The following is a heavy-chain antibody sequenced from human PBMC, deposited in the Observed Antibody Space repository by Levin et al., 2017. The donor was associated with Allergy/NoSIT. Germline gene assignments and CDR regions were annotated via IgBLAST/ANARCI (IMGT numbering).Heavy chain of an antibody. J-gene: IGHJ4*02. D-gene: IGHD3-9*01. CDR3: ARRRSDLLSTYRH. Sequence: SGPTLVKPTETLTLTCTFSGFSLTTTGVGVGWTRQPPGKALEWLALIYWDDDQRYTPSLESRLTITKHPSRNQVFLTLTNLGQEDTDSYDCARRRSDLLSTYRHWGQGTLVSVSS. CDR1: GFSLTTTGVG. V-gene: IGHV2-5*02. CDR2: IYWDDDQ.